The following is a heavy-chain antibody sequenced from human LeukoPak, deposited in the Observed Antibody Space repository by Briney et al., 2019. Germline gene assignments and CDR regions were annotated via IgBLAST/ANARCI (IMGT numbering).Heavy chain of an antibody. CDR1: GYTFTGYY. CDR2: SNPNSGGT. CDR3: ARGPYYHDSRGYYNY. J-gene: IGHJ4*02. Sequence: ASVKVSCKASGYTFTGYYMHWVRQAPGQGLEWMGWSNPNSGGTNYAQKFQGRVTTTRDTSISTAYMELSRLRSDDTAVYYCARGPYYHDSRGYYNYWGQGTLVTVSS. D-gene: IGHD3-22*01. V-gene: IGHV1-2*02.